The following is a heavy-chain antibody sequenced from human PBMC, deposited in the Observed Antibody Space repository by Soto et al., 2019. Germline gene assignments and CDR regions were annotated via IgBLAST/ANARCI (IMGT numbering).Heavy chain of an antibody. CDR1: GYTFTSYG. Sequence: GASVKVSCKASGYTFTSYGISWVRQAPGQGLEWMGWISAYNGNTNYAQKLQGRVTMTTDTSTSTAYMELRSLRSDDTAVYYCAREGRVAAAGTHNYYYGMDVWGQGTTVTVSS. CDR2: ISAYNGNT. D-gene: IGHD6-13*01. CDR3: AREGRVAAAGTHNYYYGMDV. J-gene: IGHJ6*02. V-gene: IGHV1-18*01.